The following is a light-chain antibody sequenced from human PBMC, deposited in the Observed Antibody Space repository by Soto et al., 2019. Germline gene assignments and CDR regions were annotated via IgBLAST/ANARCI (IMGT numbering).Light chain of an antibody. J-gene: IGLJ3*02. CDR3: QSFETSLSGFGV. CDR2: DNN. CDR1: SSNIGAGYD. V-gene: IGLV1-40*01. Sequence: QSVLTQPPSMSGAPGQRVTISCTGSSSNIGAGYDVHWYQQHPGTAPKLLIFDNNNRPSGVPDRFSGSKSDTSASLAITGLQAEDEADSYCQSFETSLSGFGVFGGGTKLTVL.